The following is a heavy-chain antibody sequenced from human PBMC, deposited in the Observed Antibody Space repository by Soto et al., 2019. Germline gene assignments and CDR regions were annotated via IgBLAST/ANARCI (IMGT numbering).Heavy chain of an antibody. D-gene: IGHD6-19*01. CDR1: GFTFDDYA. CDR2: ISWNSGSI. Sequence: EVQLVESGGGLVQPGRSLRLSCAASGFTFDDYAMHWVRQAPRKGLEWVSGISWNSGSIGYADSVKGRFTISRDNAKSSLYLQMNSLRAEDTALYYCAKDRGLVLSFYFDYWGQGTLVTVSS. CDR3: AKDRGLVLSFYFDY. V-gene: IGHV3-9*01. J-gene: IGHJ4*02.